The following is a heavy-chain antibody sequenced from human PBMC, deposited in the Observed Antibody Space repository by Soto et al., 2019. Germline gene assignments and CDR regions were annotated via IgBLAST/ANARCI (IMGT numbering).Heavy chain of an antibody. CDR2: ITGSGGST. D-gene: IGHD5-18*01. V-gene: IGHV3-23*01. J-gene: IGHJ4*02. CDR1: GFTFRSYS. CDR3: AKQGDLIGYTYRSCFDY. Sequence: SLRLALGASGFTFRSYSMSWVLQARGKGLDWVSAITGSGGSTYYADSVKGRFTISRDNSKNTLYLQMKSLRAEDTAVYYCAKQGDLIGYTYRSCFDYWGQGTMVTVSS.